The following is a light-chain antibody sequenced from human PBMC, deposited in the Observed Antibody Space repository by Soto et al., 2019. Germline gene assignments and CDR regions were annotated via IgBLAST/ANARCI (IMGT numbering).Light chain of an antibody. J-gene: IGLJ2*01. CDR1: SSNIGSNT. Sequence: QSVLTQPPSASGTPGQRVTISCSGSSSNIGSNTVNWYQQLPGTAPKLLIYSNNQRPSGVPDRFSGSKSGTSASLAISGLQSEDEADYYCAAWDDSLNGPVFGGGTKVPVL. V-gene: IGLV1-44*01. CDR3: AAWDDSLNGPV. CDR2: SNN.